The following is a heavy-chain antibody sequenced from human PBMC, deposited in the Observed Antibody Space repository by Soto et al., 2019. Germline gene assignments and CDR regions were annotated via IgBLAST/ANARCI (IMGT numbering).Heavy chain of an antibody. CDR1: GGTFSSYT. CDR3: ASMVRGVSAYYYYHMDV. Sequence: ASVKVSCKASGGTFSSYTISWVRQAPGQGLEWMGRIIPILGIANYAQKFQGRVTITADKSTSTAYMELSSLRSEDTAVYYCASMVRGVSAYYYYHMDVWGQGTTVTVSS. CDR2: IIPILGIA. D-gene: IGHD3-10*01. V-gene: IGHV1-69*02. J-gene: IGHJ6*03.